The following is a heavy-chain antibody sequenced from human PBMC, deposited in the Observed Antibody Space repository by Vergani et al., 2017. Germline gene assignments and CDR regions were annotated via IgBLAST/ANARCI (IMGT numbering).Heavy chain of an antibody. CDR3: ARHISVVRPSSMTAFDY. CDR2: IYYSGST. D-gene: IGHD2-21*01. J-gene: IGHJ4*02. Sequence: QLQLQESGPGLVKPSETLSLTCTVSGGSISSSSYYWGWIRQPPGKGLEWIGSIYYSGSTYYNPSLKSRVTISVDTSKNQFSLKLNSVTAADTAVYYCARHISVVRPSSMTAFDYWGQGTLVTVSS. CDR1: GGSISSSSYY. V-gene: IGHV4-39*01.